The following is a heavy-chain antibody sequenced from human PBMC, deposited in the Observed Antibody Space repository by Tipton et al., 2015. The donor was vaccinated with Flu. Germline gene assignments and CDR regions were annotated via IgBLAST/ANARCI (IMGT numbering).Heavy chain of an antibody. D-gene: IGHD6-19*01. J-gene: IGHJ6*02. Sequence: TLSLTCTVSGGSITSGDYYWSWIRQHPGMGLEWIGYIFYGGDTYYNPSLKSRVTISVDTSKNQFSLKLSSVTAADTAVYYCARDGGVGSGWSYSGGNYYYGMDVWGQGTTVIVSS. CDR2: IFYGGDT. CDR3: ARDGGVGSGWSYSGGNYYYGMDV. CDR1: GGSITSGDYY. V-gene: IGHV4-31*03.